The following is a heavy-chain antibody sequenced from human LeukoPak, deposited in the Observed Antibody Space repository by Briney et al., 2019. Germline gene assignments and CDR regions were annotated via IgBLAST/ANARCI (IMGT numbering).Heavy chain of an antibody. V-gene: IGHV5-51*01. J-gene: IGHJ5*02. CDR1: GYSFTSYW. Sequence: GESLKISCKGSGYSFTSYWIGWVRQMPGKGLQWMGVIYPGDSDTRYSPSFQGQVTISADKSLSTAYLQWSSLKASDTAMYYCALVRSLLEPNWFDPWGQGTLVTVSS. CDR2: IYPGDSDT. CDR3: ALVRSLLEPNWFDP. D-gene: IGHD3-10*01.